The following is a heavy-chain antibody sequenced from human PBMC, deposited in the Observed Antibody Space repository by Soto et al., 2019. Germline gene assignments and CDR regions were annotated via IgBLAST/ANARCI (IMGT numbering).Heavy chain of an antibody. Sequence: QVQLVQSGAEVKKPGASVKVSCKASGYTFTGYYMHWVRQAPGQGLEWMGWINPNSGGTNYAQKFQGWVTMTRDTSISTAYMELSRLRSDDTGVYYCARGRWARSSGLGWFDPWGQGTLVTVSS. CDR2: INPNSGGT. V-gene: IGHV1-2*04. CDR1: GYTFTGYY. J-gene: IGHJ5*02. D-gene: IGHD1-26*01. CDR3: ARGRWARSSGLGWFDP.